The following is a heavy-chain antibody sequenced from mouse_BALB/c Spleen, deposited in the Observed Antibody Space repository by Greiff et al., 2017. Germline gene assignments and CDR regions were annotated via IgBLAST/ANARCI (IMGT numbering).Heavy chain of an antibody. CDR2: IWAGGST. Sequence: VKLVESGPGLVAPSQSLSITCTVSGFSLTSYGVHWVRQPPGKGLEWLGVIWAGGSTNYNSALMSRLSISKDNSKSQVFLKMNSLQTDDTAMYYCARDRVYDGYSLFAYWGQGTLVTVSA. CDR3: ARDRVYDGYSLFAY. D-gene: IGHD2-3*01. V-gene: IGHV2-9*02. J-gene: IGHJ3*01. CDR1: GFSLTSYG.